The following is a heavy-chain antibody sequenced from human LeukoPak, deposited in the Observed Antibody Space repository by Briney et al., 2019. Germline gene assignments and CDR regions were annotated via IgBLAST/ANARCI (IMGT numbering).Heavy chain of an antibody. V-gene: IGHV3-13*01. D-gene: IGHD1-1*01. Sequence: GGSLRLSCVASGLTFSSYDMHWIRQAPGKGLEWVSSIGATGDTYYTGSVKGRFTISRENAKKSVYLQMSSLSAGDTAVYFCVLGAYWNDDKNTFHIWGPGTMVTVSS. CDR3: VLGAYWNDDKNTFHI. CDR1: GLTFSSYD. J-gene: IGHJ3*02. CDR2: IGATGDT.